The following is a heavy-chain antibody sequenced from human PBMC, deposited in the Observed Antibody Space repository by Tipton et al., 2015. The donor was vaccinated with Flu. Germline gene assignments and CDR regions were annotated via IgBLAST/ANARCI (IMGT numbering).Heavy chain of an antibody. D-gene: IGHD2-15*01. CDR1: TFTFSRYW. Sequence: GSLRLSCAASTFTFSRYWMSWVRQAPGKGLEWVANIKEDGSERSYVDSVEGRFTISRDNAKDSLYLQMNSLRAEDTAVYYCTRYCSGGSCYSGDYYYHYGMDVWGQGTTVTVSS. J-gene: IGHJ6*02. CDR3: TRYCSGGSCYSGDYYYHYGMDV. V-gene: IGHV3-7*01. CDR2: IKEDGSER.